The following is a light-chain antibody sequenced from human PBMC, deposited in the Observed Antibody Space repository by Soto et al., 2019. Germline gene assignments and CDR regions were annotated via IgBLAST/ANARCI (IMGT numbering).Light chain of an antibody. V-gene: IGKV3-11*01. CDR1: QSISSSY. J-gene: IGKJ5*01. CDR3: QQRNIWPPVT. CDR2: GAF. Sequence: EIAWAHSPCTLSFSPGERATLSCRAIQSISSSYLAWYQQKPGQAPRLVIYGAFNRATGIPARFSGSGSGTDFTLTISSLEPEDFAVYYCQQRNIWPPVTFGQGTRLEIK.